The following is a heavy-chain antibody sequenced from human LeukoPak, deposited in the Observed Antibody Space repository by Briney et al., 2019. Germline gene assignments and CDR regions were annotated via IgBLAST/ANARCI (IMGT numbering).Heavy chain of an antibody. V-gene: IGHV4-31*03. Sequence: SETLSLTCTVSGGSISSGGYYWSWIRQHPGKGLEWIGYIYYSGSTYYNPSLKSRVTISVDTSKNQFSLKLSSVTAADTAVYYCARATYDYVWGSYRYLFDYWGQGTLVTVSS. CDR1: GGSISSGGYY. J-gene: IGHJ4*02. CDR2: IYYSGST. D-gene: IGHD3-16*02. CDR3: ARATYDYVWGSYRYLFDY.